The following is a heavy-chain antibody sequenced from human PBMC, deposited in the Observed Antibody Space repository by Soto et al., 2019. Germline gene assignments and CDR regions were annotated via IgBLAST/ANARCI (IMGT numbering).Heavy chain of an antibody. D-gene: IGHD1-26*01. J-gene: IGHJ6*02. CDR1: GFPFSMSA. CDR2: TGLNGRTT. Sequence: LRLSCAASGFPFSMSAMTWVRQAPGKGLEWVSTTGLNGRTTYYADSVKGRFTVSRDNSKNTLYLQMNSLRAEDTAVYYCAKVSLGALTFTDYYYYGLDVWGQGTTVTVSS. CDR3: AKVSLGALTFTDYYYYGLDV. V-gene: IGHV3-23*01.